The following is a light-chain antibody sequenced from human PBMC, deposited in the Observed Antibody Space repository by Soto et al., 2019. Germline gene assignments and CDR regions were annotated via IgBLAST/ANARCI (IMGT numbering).Light chain of an antibody. J-gene: IGKJ2*01. Sequence: DIQMTQSPSSLSASVGDRVTITCRASQSISNFLNWYQQKPGKAPELLIYAASSLHSGVPSWFSGSGSGTNFTLTISSLQPEDFATYSCQQSYTTPYTFGQGTKLEIK. V-gene: IGKV1-39*01. CDR1: QSISNF. CDR2: AAS. CDR3: QQSYTTPYT.